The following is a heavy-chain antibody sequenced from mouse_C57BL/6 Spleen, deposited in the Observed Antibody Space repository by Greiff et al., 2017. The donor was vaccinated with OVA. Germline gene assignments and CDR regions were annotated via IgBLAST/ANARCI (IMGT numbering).Heavy chain of an antibody. Sequence: QVQLQQSGAELVRPGTSVKVSCKASGYAFTNYLIEWVKQRPGQGLEWIGVINPGSGGTNYNEKFKGKATLTADKSSSTAYMQLSSLTSEDSAVYFCARGGRSNYVVDYWGQGTTLTVSS. D-gene: IGHD2-5*01. CDR3: ARGGRSNYVVDY. V-gene: IGHV1-54*01. J-gene: IGHJ2*01. CDR1: GYAFTNYL. CDR2: INPGSGGT.